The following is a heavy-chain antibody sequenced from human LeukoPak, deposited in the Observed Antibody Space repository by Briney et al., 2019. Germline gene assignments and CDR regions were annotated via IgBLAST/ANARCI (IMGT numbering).Heavy chain of an antibody. CDR2: MDPNSGNT. Sequence: GASVKVSCKASGYTFTNYDINWVRQATGQGLEWMGWMDPNSGNTDYAQKFQGRVTMTRNTSISTTYMELSGLRSEDTAVYYCARGFSYRMDVWGQGTTVTVSS. V-gene: IGHV1-8*01. J-gene: IGHJ6*02. CDR1: GYTFTNYD. CDR3: ARGFSYRMDV.